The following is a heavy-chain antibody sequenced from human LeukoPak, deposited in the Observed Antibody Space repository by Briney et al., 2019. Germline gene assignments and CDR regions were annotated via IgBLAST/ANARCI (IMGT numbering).Heavy chain of an antibody. J-gene: IGHJ4*02. CDR1: GFTFSTYS. CDR2: ISSSGSTI. V-gene: IGHV3-48*04. D-gene: IGHD4-17*01. CDR3: ARFLSTVTTGYFDY. Sequence: PGGSLRLSCAASGFTFSTYSMNWVRQAPGKGLEWVSYISSSGSTIYYADSVKGRFTISGDNAKNSLYLQMNSLRAEDTAVYYCARFLSTVTTGYFDYWGQGTLVTVSS.